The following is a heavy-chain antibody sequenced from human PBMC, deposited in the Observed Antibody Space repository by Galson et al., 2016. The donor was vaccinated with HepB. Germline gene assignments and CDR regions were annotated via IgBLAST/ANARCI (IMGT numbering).Heavy chain of an antibody. CDR2: INSDGSST. D-gene: IGHD4-17*01. CDR1: GFTFSSYW. Sequence: SLRLSCAASGFTFSSYWMHWVRQAPGKGLVWVSRINSDGSSTSCADSVKGRFTISRDNAKNTLYLQMNSMRAEDTAVYYCARGGDYASWFDPWGQGTLVTVSS. J-gene: IGHJ5*02. V-gene: IGHV3-74*01. CDR3: ARGGDYASWFDP.